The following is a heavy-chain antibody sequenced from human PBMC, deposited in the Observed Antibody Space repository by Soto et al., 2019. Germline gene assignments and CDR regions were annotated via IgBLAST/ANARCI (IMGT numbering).Heavy chain of an antibody. D-gene: IGHD3-22*01. CDR3: AKVLSPFYDSSGYPAY. CDR2: ISGSGSST. CDR1: GFTFCSYS. J-gene: IGHJ4*02. V-gene: IGHV3-23*01. Sequence: PGGSLRLSCAASGFTFCSYSLNWVRQAPGKGLEWVSYISGSGSSTYYADSVKGRFTISRDNAKNTLYLQMNSLRAEDTAVYYCAKVLSPFYDSSGYPAYWGQGTLVTVSS.